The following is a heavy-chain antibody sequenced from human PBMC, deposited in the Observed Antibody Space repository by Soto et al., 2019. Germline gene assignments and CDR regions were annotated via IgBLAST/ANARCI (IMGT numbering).Heavy chain of an antibody. J-gene: IGHJ4*02. CDR1: GYSFTSYW. D-gene: IGHD1-26*01. Sequence: PGVSLKISCRGAGYSFTSYWIGRVRQMPGKGLEWMGIIYPGDSDTRYSPSFQGQVTISADKSISTAYLQWSSLKASDTAMYYCASRIVGATTDFYFDYWGQGTLVTVSS. CDR3: ASRIVGATTDFYFDY. V-gene: IGHV5-51*01. CDR2: IYPGDSDT.